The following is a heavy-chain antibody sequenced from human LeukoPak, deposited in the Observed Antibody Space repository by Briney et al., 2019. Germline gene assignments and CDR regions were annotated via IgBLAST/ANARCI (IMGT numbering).Heavy chain of an antibody. CDR3: ARGYEDCSSTSCYGAFDI. Sequence: GESLKIPCKGSGYSFTSYWIGWVRQMPGKGLEWMGIIYPGDSDTRYSPSFQGQVTISADKSISTAYLQWSSLKASDTAMYYCARGYEDCSSTSCYGAFDIWGQGTMVTVSS. CDR1: GYSFTSYW. J-gene: IGHJ3*02. D-gene: IGHD2-2*01. V-gene: IGHV5-51*01. CDR2: IYPGDSDT.